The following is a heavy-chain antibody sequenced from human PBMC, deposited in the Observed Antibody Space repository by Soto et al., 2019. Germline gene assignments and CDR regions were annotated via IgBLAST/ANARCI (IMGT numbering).Heavy chain of an antibody. D-gene: IGHD6-19*01. J-gene: IGHJ5*02. CDR3: AKEVYSSGWYPGNWFDP. CDR1: GFTFSSYA. CDR2: ISGSGGST. Sequence: GESLKISCVASGFTFSSYAMSWVRQAPGKGLEWVSAISGSGGSTYYADSVKGRFTISRDNSKNTLYLQMNSLRAEDTAVYYCAKEVYSSGWYPGNWFDPWGQGTLVTVSS. V-gene: IGHV3-23*01.